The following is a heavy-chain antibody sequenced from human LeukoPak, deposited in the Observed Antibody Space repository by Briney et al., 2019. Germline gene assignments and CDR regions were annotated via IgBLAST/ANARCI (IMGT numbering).Heavy chain of an antibody. CDR1: SGSFSGYY. CDR2: INHSGST. Sequence: KSSETLSLTCAVYSGSFSGYYWSWIRQPPGKGLEWIGEINHSGSTNYNPSLKSRVTISVDTSKNQFSLKLSSVTAADTAVYYCARTRYCTNGVCRASWFDPWGQGTLVTVSS. CDR3: ARTRYCTNGVCRASWFDP. D-gene: IGHD2-8*01. J-gene: IGHJ5*02. V-gene: IGHV4-34*01.